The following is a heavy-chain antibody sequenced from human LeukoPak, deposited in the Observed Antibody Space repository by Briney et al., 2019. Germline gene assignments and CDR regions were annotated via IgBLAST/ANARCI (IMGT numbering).Heavy chain of an antibody. CDR2: IIPIFGTA. CDR1: GGTFSSYA. CDR3: ARDGAIYDILTGYYWDY. J-gene: IGHJ4*02. Sequence: GASVKVSCKASGGTFSSYAISWVRQAPGQGLEWMGGIIPIFGTANYAQKFQGRVTITADKSTSTAYMELSSLRSEDTAVYYCARDGAIYDILTGYYWDYWGQGTLVTVSS. V-gene: IGHV1-69*06. D-gene: IGHD3-9*01.